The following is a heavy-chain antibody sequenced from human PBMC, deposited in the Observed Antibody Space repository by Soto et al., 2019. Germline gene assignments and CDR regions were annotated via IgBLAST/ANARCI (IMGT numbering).Heavy chain of an antibody. CDR1: GGTFSSYA. CDR3: AEAYSSRPFRVNYYGMDV. Sequence: QVQLVQSGAEVKKPGSSVKVSCKASGGTFSSYAISWVRQAPGQGLEWMGGIIPIFGTANYTQKFQGRVTITADESKSTAYMELSSLRSEDTAVYYCAEAYSSRPFRVNYYGMDVWGQGTTVTVSS. CDR2: IIPIFGTA. J-gene: IGHJ6*02. D-gene: IGHD6-19*01. V-gene: IGHV1-69*01.